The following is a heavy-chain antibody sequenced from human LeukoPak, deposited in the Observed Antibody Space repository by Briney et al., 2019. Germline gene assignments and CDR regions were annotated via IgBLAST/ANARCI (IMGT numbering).Heavy chain of an antibody. CDR1: GGSISSYY. J-gene: IGHJ4*02. D-gene: IGHD4-23*01. V-gene: IGHV4-59*08. CDR2: INHSGST. Sequence: SETLSLTCTVSGGSISSYYCSWIRQPPGKGLEWIGDINHSGSTTYNPSLKSRVTIPVDTSKNQFSLKLSSVTAPDTAVYYCARQAGGTSGPFDYWGQGTLVTVSS. CDR3: ARQAGGTSGPFDY.